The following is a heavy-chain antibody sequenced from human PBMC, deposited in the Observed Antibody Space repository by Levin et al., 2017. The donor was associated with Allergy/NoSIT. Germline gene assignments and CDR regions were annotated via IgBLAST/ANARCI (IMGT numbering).Heavy chain of an antibody. Sequence: HSQTLSLTCTVSGGSMTDYYWNWIRQPPGKGLEWIAYIYSTWNTNYNPSLKSRVTISSDMSNSQFSLKLSSVTAADTAVYYCVRIGATTGSNAGFDIWGQGTVVTVSS. J-gene: IGHJ3*02. D-gene: IGHD1-1*01. CDR2: IYSTWNT. CDR1: GGSMTDYY. CDR3: VRIGATTGSNAGFDI. V-gene: IGHV4-59*01.